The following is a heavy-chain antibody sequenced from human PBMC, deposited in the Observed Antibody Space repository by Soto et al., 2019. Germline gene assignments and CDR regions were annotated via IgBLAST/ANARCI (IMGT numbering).Heavy chain of an antibody. CDR2: IIPIFGTA. CDR3: ARGCSSTSCYTENAFDI. Sequence: QVQLVQSGAEVKKPGSSVKVSCKASGGTFSSYAISWVRQAPGQGLEWMGGIIPIFGTANYAQKFQGRVTITADESTSTAYMELSSLRSEDTAVYYCARGCSSTSCYTENAFDIWGQGTMVTVSS. J-gene: IGHJ3*02. V-gene: IGHV1-69*01. D-gene: IGHD2-2*02. CDR1: GGTFSSYA.